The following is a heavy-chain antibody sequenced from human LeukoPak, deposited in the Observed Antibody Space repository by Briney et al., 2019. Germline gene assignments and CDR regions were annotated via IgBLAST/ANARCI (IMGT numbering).Heavy chain of an antibody. V-gene: IGHV4-34*01. J-gene: IGHJ5*02. Sequence: PSETLSLTCAVYGGSFSGYYWSWIRQPPGKGLEWIGEINHSGSTNYNPSLKSRVTISVDTSKNQFSLKLSSVTAADTAVYYCARGEITIFGVVRNWFDPWGQGTLVTVSS. CDR2: INHSGST. CDR3: ARGEITIFGVVRNWFDP. D-gene: IGHD3-3*01. CDR1: GGSFSGYY.